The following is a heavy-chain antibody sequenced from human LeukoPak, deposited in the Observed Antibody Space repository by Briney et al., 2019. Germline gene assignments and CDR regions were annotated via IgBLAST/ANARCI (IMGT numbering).Heavy chain of an antibody. V-gene: IGHV3-23*01. CDR1: GFTFSAYA. CDR2: ISGSGGGT. CDR3: AKDLGRYRNNYFDY. D-gene: IGHD1-26*01. J-gene: IGHJ4*02. Sequence: QSGGSLRLSCEASGFTFSAYAMTWVRQAPEKGLEWVSTISGSGGGTYYADSVKGRFTISRDDSKNTLYLQMNSLRAEDTAVYYCAKDLGRYRNNYFDYWGQGTLVTVSS.